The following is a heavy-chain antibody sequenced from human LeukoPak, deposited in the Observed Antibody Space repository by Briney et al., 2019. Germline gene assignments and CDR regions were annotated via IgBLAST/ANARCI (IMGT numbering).Heavy chain of an antibody. D-gene: IGHD3-22*01. Sequence: PGGSLRLSCAASGCTFSNHAMHWVRQAPGRGLESVSAISNNGGNTYYANSVKGRFTISRDNSKNTLYLQMGSLRAEDMAVYYCARGVYDSSGYYYFDYWGQGTLVTVSS. CDR2: ISNNGGNT. CDR1: GCTFSNHA. J-gene: IGHJ4*02. CDR3: ARGVYDSSGYYYFDY. V-gene: IGHV3-64*01.